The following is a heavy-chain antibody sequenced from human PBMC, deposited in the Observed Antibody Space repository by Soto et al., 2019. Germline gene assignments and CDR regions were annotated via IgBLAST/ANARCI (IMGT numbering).Heavy chain of an antibody. CDR1: GFTVSSNY. Sequence: PGGSLRLSCAASGFTVSSNYMSWVRQAPGKGLEWVSVIYSGGSTYYADSVKGRFTISRHNSKNTLYLQMNSLRAEDTAVYYCAREGGYYDILTGYYYYFDYWGQGTLVTVSS. V-gene: IGHV3-53*04. J-gene: IGHJ4*02. D-gene: IGHD3-9*01. CDR2: IYSGGST. CDR3: AREGGYYDILTGYYYYFDY.